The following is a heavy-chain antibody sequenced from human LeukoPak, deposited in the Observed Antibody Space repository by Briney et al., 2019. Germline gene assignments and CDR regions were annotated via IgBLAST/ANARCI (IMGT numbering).Heavy chain of an antibody. J-gene: IGHJ3*02. D-gene: IGHD3-22*01. CDR3: ARDRAEWQYYFDTSGDYYVEDSLDI. Sequence: SQTLSLTCTVSGGSISSGGYYWSWIRQPPGKGLEWIGYIYHSGTTYYNPSLKSRVTISVDKSKNQFSLKLSSVTAADTAVYYCARDRAEWQYYFDTSGDYYVEDSLDIWGQGTMVTVSS. V-gene: IGHV4-30-2*01. CDR1: GGSISSGGYY. CDR2: IYHSGTT.